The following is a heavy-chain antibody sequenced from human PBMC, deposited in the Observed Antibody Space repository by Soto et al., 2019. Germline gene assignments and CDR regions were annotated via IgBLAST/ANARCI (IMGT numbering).Heavy chain of an antibody. V-gene: IGHV1-18*01. CDR1: GYTCTSYG. CDR2: ISAYNGNT. D-gene: IGHD3-22*01. J-gene: IGHJ4*02. CDR3: ARANALPPFYDRNFDY. Sequence: QVQLVQSGAEVKKPGASVKVSCKASGYTCTSYGISWVRQAPGQGLEWMGWISAYNGNTNYAQKLQGRVTITTTTSTSTGYMVLRSLRSDVTAVYYCARANALPPFYDRNFDYCGQGALVTVFS.